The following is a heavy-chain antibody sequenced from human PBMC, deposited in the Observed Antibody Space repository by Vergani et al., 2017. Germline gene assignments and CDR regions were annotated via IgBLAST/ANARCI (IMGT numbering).Heavy chain of an antibody. D-gene: IGHD3-10*01. V-gene: IGHV3-21*01. CDR1: GFTFNDYK. CDR3: ARDRYYLGSGSYPYFYYYGLDV. Sequence: EVQLVESGGGLVKPGGSLRLSCAASGFTFNDYKMNWVRQAPGKGLEWVSSITGDGNSVYYADTVKGRFTISRDNAKNSLSLQMSGLRVEDTAVYYCARDRYYLGSGSYPYFYYYGLDVWSQGTAVTVSS. J-gene: IGHJ6*02. CDR2: ITGDGNSV.